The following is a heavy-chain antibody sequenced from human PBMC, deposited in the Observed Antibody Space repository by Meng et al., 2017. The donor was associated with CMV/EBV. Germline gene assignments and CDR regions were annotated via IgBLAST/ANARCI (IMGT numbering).Heavy chain of an antibody. D-gene: IGHD6-13*01. Sequence: SQTLSLTCAVSGYSISSSNWWGWIRQPPGEGLEWIGYIYYRGSIYYNPSLKSRVTMSVDTSKIQFSLKLNSVTAVDTAVYYCARSNGYSSGWYYFDYWGQGTLVTVSS. J-gene: IGHJ4*02. CDR1: GYSISSSNW. CDR3: ARSNGYSSGWYYFDY. CDR2: IYYRGSI. V-gene: IGHV4-28*02.